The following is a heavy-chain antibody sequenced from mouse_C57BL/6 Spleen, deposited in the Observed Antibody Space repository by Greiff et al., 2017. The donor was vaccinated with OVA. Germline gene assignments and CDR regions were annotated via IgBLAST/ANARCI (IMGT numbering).Heavy chain of an antibody. CDR3: ARGYYGSSFDV. J-gene: IGHJ1*03. D-gene: IGHD1-1*01. Sequence: VQLQQSGPELVKPGASVKISCKASGYSFTSYYIHWVKQRPGQGLEWIGWIYPGSGNTKYNEKFKGKATLTADTSSSTAYMQLSSLTAEDSEVYYCARGYYGSSFDVWGTGTTVTVSS. CDR2: IYPGSGNT. CDR1: GYSFTSYY. V-gene: IGHV1-66*01.